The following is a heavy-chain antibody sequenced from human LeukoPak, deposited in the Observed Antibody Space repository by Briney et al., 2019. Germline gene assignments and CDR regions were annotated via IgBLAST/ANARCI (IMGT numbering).Heavy chain of an antibody. V-gene: IGHV1-46*01. D-gene: IGHD1-26*01. CDR2: INPSGGST. Sequence: ASVTVSCRASGYTFTSYYMHWVRQAPGQGLEWMGIINPSGGSTSYAQKFQGRVTMTRDTSTSTVYMELSSLRSEDTAVYYCARDPLGGGSDFDYWGQGTLVTVSS. CDR3: ARDPLGGGSDFDY. CDR1: GYTFTSYY. J-gene: IGHJ4*02.